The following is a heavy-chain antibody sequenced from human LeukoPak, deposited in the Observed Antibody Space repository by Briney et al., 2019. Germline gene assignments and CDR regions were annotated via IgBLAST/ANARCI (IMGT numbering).Heavy chain of an antibody. CDR3: ARGVAVAGTGVNDAFDI. CDR1: GDSITSSNYY. CDR2: IYYSGNT. J-gene: IGHJ3*02. Sequence: SETLSLTCAVSGDSITSSNYYWGWIRQPPGKGLEWIGSIYYSGNTYYNPSLKSRLTISIDTSKKQFSLDLTSVTAADTAMYYCARGVAVAGTGVNDAFDIWGQGTMVTVSS. D-gene: IGHD6-19*01. V-gene: IGHV4-39*07.